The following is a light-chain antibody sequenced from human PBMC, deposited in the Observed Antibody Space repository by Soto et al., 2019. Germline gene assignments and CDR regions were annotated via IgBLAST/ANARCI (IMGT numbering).Light chain of an antibody. J-gene: IGLJ1*01. V-gene: IGLV2-14*01. CDR1: SSDVGGYNY. CDR3: SSYRHPDSHV. CDR2: GVS. Sequence: QSALTQPASVSGSPGQSITISCSGTSSDVGGYNYVSWYQHHPGKTPTLMIYGVSNRPSGVSYRFSGSKSGNTASLTISGLQAEDEADYFCSSYRHPDSHVVGAGTKLTVL.